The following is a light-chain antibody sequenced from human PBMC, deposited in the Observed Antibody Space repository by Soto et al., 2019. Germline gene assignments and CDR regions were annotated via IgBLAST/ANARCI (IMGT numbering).Light chain of an antibody. CDR2: AAS. Sequence: EVVLTQSPGTVSLSPGERVTLSCRASQSVISNYLAWYQQRPGQAPRLLIYAASSRATGIPDRFSGSGSGTDFTLSISSLEPEDFAFYYCQPYGSSLTWTFGQGTKVEMK. CDR3: QPYGSSLTWT. J-gene: IGKJ1*01. V-gene: IGKV3-20*01. CDR1: QSVISNY.